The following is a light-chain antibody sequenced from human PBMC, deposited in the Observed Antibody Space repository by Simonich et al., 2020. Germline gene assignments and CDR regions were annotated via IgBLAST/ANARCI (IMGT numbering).Light chain of an antibody. Sequence: EIVMTQSPATLSVSPGERATLSCRASQSVSSNLAWSQQKPGQAPRLLIYGASPRATGIPTRFSGSGSGTEFTLTISSMQSEDFAVYYCQQYNNWPPGTFGQGTKLEIK. CDR1: QSVSSN. V-gene: IGKV3-15*01. J-gene: IGKJ2*01. CDR3: QQYNNWPPGT. CDR2: GAS.